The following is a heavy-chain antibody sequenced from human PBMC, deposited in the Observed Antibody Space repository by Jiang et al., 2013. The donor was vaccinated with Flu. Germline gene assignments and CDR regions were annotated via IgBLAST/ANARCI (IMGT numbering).Heavy chain of an antibody. CDR2: IYYSGST. V-gene: IGHV4-59*01. CDR1: SDSISTYY. Sequence: QTLSLTCTISSDSISTYYWSWIRQPPGKGLEWIGRIYYSGSTNYNPSLKSRVTISMDTSKNQFSLKLSSVTAADTAVYYCARGSWGKRVLSKYSYFYGMDVWGQGTTVTVSS. D-gene: IGHD2-2*01. J-gene: IGHJ6*02. CDR3: ARGSWGKRVLSKYSYFYGMDV.